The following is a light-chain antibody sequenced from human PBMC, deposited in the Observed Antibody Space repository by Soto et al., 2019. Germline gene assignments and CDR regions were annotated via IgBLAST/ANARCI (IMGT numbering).Light chain of an antibody. CDR1: QIVDGIF. V-gene: IGKV3-20*01. CDR2: GAS. Sequence: EVVLTQSPVTLSLSPGERATLCCRASQIVDGIFLAWYQQKPGRAPRLLIYGASSRATGIPDRFSGSGSGTDFTLTISRLEPEDFAVYYCQQYGTSPRTFGHGTKVDIK. CDR3: QQYGTSPRT. J-gene: IGKJ1*01.